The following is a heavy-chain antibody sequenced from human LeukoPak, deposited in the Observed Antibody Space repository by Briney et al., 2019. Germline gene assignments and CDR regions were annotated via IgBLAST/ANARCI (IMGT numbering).Heavy chain of an antibody. CDR2: IYYSGST. CDR1: GGSISSYY. V-gene: IGHV4-59*12. D-gene: IGHD6-13*01. Sequence: KSSETLSLTCTVSGGSISSYYWSWIRQPPGKGPEWIGYIYYSGSTNYNPSLKSRVTISVDTSKNQFSLKLSSVTAADTAVYYCARGDSSPSYDYWGQGTLATVSS. CDR3: ARGDSSPSYDY. J-gene: IGHJ4*02.